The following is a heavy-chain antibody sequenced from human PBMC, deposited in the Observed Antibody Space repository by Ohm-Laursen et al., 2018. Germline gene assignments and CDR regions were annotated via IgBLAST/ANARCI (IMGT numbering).Heavy chain of an antibody. J-gene: IGHJ4*02. D-gene: IGHD7-27*01. V-gene: IGHV3-9*01. CDR2: ISWNRGNI. CDR3: VKDNGDYSFDY. CDR1: GFTFDDYA. Sequence: SLRLSCSASGFTFDDYAMHWVRHAPGKGLEWVSGISWNRGNIDYADSVKGRFAISRDNAKNSLYLQMNNLRVEDTALYYCVKDNGDYSFDYWGQGTLVTVSS.